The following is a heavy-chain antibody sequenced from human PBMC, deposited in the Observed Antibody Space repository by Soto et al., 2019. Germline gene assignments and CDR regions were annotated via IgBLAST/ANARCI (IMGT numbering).Heavy chain of an antibody. Sequence: ASAKVSCKASGYTFTSYYMHWVRQPPGQGLEWMGIINPSGGSTSYAQKFQGRVTMTRDTSTSTVYMELSSLRSEDTAVYYCERVGIYCGGDCYHDYWGRGTLVTVSS. J-gene: IGHJ4*02. CDR3: ERVGIYCGGDCYHDY. CDR2: INPSGGST. D-gene: IGHD2-21*02. CDR1: GYTFTSYY. V-gene: IGHV1-46*01.